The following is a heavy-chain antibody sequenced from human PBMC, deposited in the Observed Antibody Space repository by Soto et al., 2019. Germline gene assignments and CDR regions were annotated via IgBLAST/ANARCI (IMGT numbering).Heavy chain of an antibody. CDR3: ASKLLYGDYESVVY. Sequence: ESLKISCAASGFTFSSYSMNWVRQAPGKGLEWVSSISSSSSYIYYADSVKGRFTISRDNAKNSLYLQMNSLRADDTAVYYCASKLLYGDYESVVYWGQGTLVTVSS. V-gene: IGHV3-21*01. CDR2: ISSSSSYI. D-gene: IGHD4-17*01. CDR1: GFTFSSYS. J-gene: IGHJ4*02.